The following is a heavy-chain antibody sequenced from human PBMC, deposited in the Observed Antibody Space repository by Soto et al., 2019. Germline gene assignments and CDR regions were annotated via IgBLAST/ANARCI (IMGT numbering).Heavy chain of an antibody. CDR1: GGSISSSSYY. CDR2: IYYSGST. J-gene: IGHJ3*02. D-gene: IGHD2-15*01. CDR3: ARSGGSCYSTVIWFSCGGDAFDI. V-gene: IGHV4-39*01. Sequence: QLQLQESGPGLVKPSETLSLTCTVSGGSISSSSYYWGWIRQPPGKGLEWIGSIYYSGSTYYNPSLKSRVTISVDTSKNQFSLKLSSVTAADTAVYYCARSGGSCYSTVIWFSCGGDAFDIWGQGTMVTVSS.